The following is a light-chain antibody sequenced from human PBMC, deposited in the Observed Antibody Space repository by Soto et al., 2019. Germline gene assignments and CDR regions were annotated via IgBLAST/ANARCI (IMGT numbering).Light chain of an antibody. Sequence: VILITQSPSLLSSSTVDIVTISCRMSQGISSYLAWYQQKPGKAPELLIYKASTLKSGVPSRFSGSGSGTEFTLTISSLQPDDFATYYCQHYNSYSEAFGQGTKVDI. CDR3: QHYNSYSEA. CDR2: KAS. V-gene: IGKV1D-8*03. CDR1: QGISSY. J-gene: IGKJ1*01.